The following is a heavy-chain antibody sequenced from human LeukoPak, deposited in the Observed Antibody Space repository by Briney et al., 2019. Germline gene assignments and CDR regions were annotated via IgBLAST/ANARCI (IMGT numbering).Heavy chain of an antibody. D-gene: IGHD1-26*01. V-gene: IGHV3-7*01. CDR1: GFTFSTSW. J-gene: IGHJ4*02. CDR2: IDKHGSGK. CDR3: ARDAGWGYYDL. Sequence: GGSLRLACVASGFTFSTSWVTWLRQAPGKGLEWVANIDKHGSGKYYVDSMKGRFAISRDYASNSVFLQMNSLRAEDTSVYYCARDAGWGYYDLWGQGTPVTVSS.